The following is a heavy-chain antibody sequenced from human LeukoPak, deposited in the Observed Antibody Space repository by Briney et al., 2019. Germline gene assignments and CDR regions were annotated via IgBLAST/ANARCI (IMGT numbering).Heavy chain of an antibody. D-gene: IGHD3-10*01. CDR2: IYYSGST. J-gene: IGHJ4*02. CDR1: GGSISSYY. Sequence: SETLSLTCTVSGGSISSYYWSWIRQPPGKGLEWIGYIYYSGSTYYNPSLKSRVTISVDTSKNQFSLKLSSVTAADTAVYYCARSWGDYYGSGSYYLDYWGQGTLVTVSS. V-gene: IGHV4-59*06. CDR3: ARSWGDYYGSGSYYLDY.